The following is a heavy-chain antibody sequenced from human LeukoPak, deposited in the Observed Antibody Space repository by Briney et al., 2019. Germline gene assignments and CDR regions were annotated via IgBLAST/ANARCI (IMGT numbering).Heavy chain of an antibody. CDR1: GFTFSSYG. D-gene: IGHD6-13*01. Sequence: PGGSLRLSCAASGFTFSSYGMHWVRQAPGKGLEWVAFIRYDGSNKYYADSVKGRFTISRDNSKNTLYLQMNSLRAEDTAVYYCARIAAAGRGMDVWGQGTTVTVSS. J-gene: IGHJ6*02. CDR3: ARIAAAGRGMDV. V-gene: IGHV3-30*02. CDR2: IRYDGSNK.